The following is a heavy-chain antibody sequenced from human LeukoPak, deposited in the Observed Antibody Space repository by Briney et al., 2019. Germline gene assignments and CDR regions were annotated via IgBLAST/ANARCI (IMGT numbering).Heavy chain of an antibody. CDR2: INHSGST. J-gene: IGHJ3*02. V-gene: IGHV4-34*01. Sequence: SETLSLTCTVSGGSINNYYWSWIRQPPGLGLEWIGEINHSGSTNYNPSLKSRVTISVDTSKNQFSLKLSSVTAADTAVYYCARALYYYDSSAMRARGAFDIWGQGTMVTVSS. CDR3: ARALYYYDSSAMRARGAFDI. D-gene: IGHD3-22*01. CDR1: GGSINNYY.